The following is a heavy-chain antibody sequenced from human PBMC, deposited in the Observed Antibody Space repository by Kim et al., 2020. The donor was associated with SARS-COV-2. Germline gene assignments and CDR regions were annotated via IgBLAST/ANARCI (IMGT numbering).Heavy chain of an antibody. CDR3: AKDPRERRYCSSTSCYGPNGGAYYYGMDV. Sequence: GGSLRLSCAASGFTFSSYGMHWVRQAPGKGLEWVAVISYDGSNKYYADSVKGRFTISRDNSKNTPYLQMNSLRAEDTAVYYCAKDPRERRYCSSTSCYGPNGGAYYYGMDVWGQGTTVTVSS. CDR1: GFTFSSYG. D-gene: IGHD2-2*01. V-gene: IGHV3-30*18. J-gene: IGHJ6*02. CDR2: ISYDGSNK.